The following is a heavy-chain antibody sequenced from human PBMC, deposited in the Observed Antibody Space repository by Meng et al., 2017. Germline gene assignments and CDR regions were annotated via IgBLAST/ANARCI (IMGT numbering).Heavy chain of an antibody. CDR3: AAEYSSSSAFDI. CDR2: ISYDGSNK. D-gene: IGHD6-6*01. V-gene: IGHV3-30*01. J-gene: IGHJ3*02. Sequence: HVRPGEAWGGFVQPGRALRLSCAASGFTFSSYAMRWVRQAPGKGLEWVAVISYDGSNKYYADSVKGRFTISRDNSKNTLYLQMNSLRAEDTAVYYCAAEYSSSSAFDIWGQGTMVTVSS. CDR1: GFTFSSYA.